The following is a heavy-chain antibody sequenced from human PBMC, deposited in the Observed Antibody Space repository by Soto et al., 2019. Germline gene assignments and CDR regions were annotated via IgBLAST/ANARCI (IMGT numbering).Heavy chain of an antibody. V-gene: IGHV1-69*08. Sequence: QVQLVQSGAEVKKPGSSVKVSCKASGGTFSSYTISWVRQAPGQGLEWMGRIIPILGIANYAQKFQGRVTITADKSTSTAYMELSSLRSEDTAVYYCARDSNYIRLDYYYYMDVWGKGTTVTVSS. D-gene: IGHD4-4*01. CDR1: GGTFSSYT. CDR2: IIPILGIA. J-gene: IGHJ6*03. CDR3: ARDSNYIRLDYYYYMDV.